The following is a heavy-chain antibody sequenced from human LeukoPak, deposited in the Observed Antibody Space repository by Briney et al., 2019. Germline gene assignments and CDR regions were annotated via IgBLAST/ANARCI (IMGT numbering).Heavy chain of an antibody. Sequence: ASVKVSCKASGYTFTSYDINWVRQATGQGLEWMGWMNPNSGNTGYAQKFQGRVTMTRNTSISTAYMELSSLRSEDTAVYYCARSSGTIAAFAPYGGLYYMDVWGKGTTVTVSS. J-gene: IGHJ6*03. CDR2: MNPNSGNT. CDR1: GYTFTSYD. CDR3: ARSSGTIAAFAPYGGLYYMDV. D-gene: IGHD6-6*01. V-gene: IGHV1-8*01.